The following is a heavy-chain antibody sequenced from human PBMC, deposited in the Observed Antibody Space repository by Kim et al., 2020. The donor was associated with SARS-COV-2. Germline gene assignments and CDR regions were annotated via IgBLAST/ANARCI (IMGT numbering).Heavy chain of an antibody. Sequence: SETLSLTCSVSGGSISGYYWSWIRQSPGKGLEWIGYIYYRGNTNYNPSLESRVTMSLDTSNNQFSLKLTSVTAVDTAVYYCARESWSPGFFYYHYMDAWG. CDR2: IYYRGNT. CDR1: GGSISGYY. CDR3: ARESWSPGFFYYHYMDA. J-gene: IGHJ6*03. D-gene: IGHD1-1*01. V-gene: IGHV4-59*01.